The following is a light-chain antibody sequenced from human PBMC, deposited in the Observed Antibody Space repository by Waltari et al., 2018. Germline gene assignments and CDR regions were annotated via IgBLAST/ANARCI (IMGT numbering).Light chain of an antibody. CDR2: KDS. CDR1: ALSKQY. CDR3: QSADYGGTYYV. V-gene: IGLV3-25*03. Sequence: SDELTQPPYVSVSPGPTARITCTGDALSKQYAYWYQQRPGQAPILVIHKDSQRSSGIPERFSGSSSGTTVTLTISGVQAEDEADYYCQSADYGGTYYVFGAGTKVTVL. J-gene: IGLJ1*01.